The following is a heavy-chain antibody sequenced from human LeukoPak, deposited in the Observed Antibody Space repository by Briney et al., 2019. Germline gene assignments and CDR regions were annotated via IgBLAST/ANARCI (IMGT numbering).Heavy chain of an antibody. D-gene: IGHD3-22*01. V-gene: IGHV4-39*01. J-gene: IGHJ3*02. Sequence: SETLSLTCTVPGGSISSSSYYWGWIRQPPGKGLEWIGSIYYSGSTYYNPSLKSRVTISVDTSKNQFSLKLSSVTAADTAVYYCARQDITMIAFDIWGQGTMVTVSS. CDR2: IYYSGST. CDR1: GGSISSSSYY. CDR3: ARQDITMIAFDI.